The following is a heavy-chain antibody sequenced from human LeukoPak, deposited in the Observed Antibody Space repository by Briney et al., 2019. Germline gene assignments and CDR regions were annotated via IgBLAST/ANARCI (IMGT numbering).Heavy chain of an antibody. D-gene: IGHD2-2*01. CDR3: AWTVVPAGPPPS. Sequence: SETLSLTCAVYGGSFSGYYWSWIRQPPGKGLEWIGEINHSGSTNYNPSLKSRVTISVDTSKNQFSLKLSSVTAADTAVYYCAWTVVPAGPPPSWGQGTLVTVSS. CDR1: GGSFSGYY. CDR2: INHSGST. J-gene: IGHJ4*02. V-gene: IGHV4-34*01.